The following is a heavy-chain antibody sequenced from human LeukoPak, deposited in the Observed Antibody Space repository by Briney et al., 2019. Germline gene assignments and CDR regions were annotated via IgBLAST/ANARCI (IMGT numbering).Heavy chain of an antibody. J-gene: IGHJ6*04. CDR3: AELGITMIGGV. D-gene: IGHD3-10*02. V-gene: IGHV3-48*03. CDR1: GFTFSSYE. CDR2: ISSSGSTI. Sequence: PGGALRLSCAASGFTFSSYEMNWVRQAPGKGLEWVAYISSSGSTIYYADSVKGRFTIPRDNANNSLYLQMNSLRAEDTAVYYCAELGITMIGGVWGKGTTVTISS.